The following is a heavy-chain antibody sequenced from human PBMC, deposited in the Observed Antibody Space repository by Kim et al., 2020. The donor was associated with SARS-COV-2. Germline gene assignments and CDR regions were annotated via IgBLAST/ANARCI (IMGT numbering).Heavy chain of an antibody. Sequence: ASVKVSCKASGYTFTGYYMHWVRQAPGQGLEWMGRINPNSGGTNYAQKFQGRVTMTRDTSISTAYMELSRLRSDDTAVYYCARGASPLLWFGDDFDYWGQGTLVTVSS. CDR3: ARGASPLLWFGDDFDY. J-gene: IGHJ4*02. CDR1: GYTFTGYY. V-gene: IGHV1-2*06. CDR2: INPNSGGT. D-gene: IGHD3-10*01.